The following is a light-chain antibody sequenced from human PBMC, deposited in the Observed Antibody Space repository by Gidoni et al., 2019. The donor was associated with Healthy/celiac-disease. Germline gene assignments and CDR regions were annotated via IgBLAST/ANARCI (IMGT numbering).Light chain of an antibody. V-gene: IGKV3-20*01. CDR2: GAS. CDR3: QQYGSSPPEIT. Sequence: EIVLTQSPGPLSLSPGERATLSCRASQSVSSSYLAWYQQKPGQAPRLLIYGASSRATGIPDRVSGSGSGTDFTLTISRLEPEDFAVYYCQQYGSSPPEITFGPGTKVDIK. CDR1: QSVSSSY. J-gene: IGKJ3*01.